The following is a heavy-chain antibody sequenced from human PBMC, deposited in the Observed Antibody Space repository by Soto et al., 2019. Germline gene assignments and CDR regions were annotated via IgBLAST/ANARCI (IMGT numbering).Heavy chain of an antibody. J-gene: IGHJ4*02. Sequence: GGSLRLSCAASGFTFRNFGMHWVRQAPGKGLEWVAVISYDGTNKYYADSVKGRFTISRDNSKNTLYLQINSLGAEDTAVHYCAKAVPPFVVVTASDYWGQGTLVTVS. V-gene: IGHV3-30*18. CDR3: AKAVPPFVVVTASDY. CDR1: GFTFRNFG. CDR2: ISYDGTNK. D-gene: IGHD2-21*02.